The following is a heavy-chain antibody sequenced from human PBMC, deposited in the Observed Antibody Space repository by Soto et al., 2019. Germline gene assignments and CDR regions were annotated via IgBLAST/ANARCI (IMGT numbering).Heavy chain of an antibody. Sequence: EVQLVESGGGLVQPGGSLKISCAASGFALSDSARHWVRQAPGKGLEWVGRIKTRADNYATAFGPSVRGRFTIFRDDSSNTASLQRTSLKTEDTAVYSCTRLSRSDVSWFDSWGQGTLVTVSS. CDR1: GFALSDSA. CDR3: TRLSRSDVSWFDS. CDR2: IKTRADNYAT. J-gene: IGHJ5*01. V-gene: IGHV3-73*02.